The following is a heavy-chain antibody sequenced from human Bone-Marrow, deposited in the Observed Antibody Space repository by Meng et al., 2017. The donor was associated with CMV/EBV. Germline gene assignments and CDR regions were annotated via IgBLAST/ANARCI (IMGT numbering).Heavy chain of an antibody. V-gene: IGHV1-69*05. CDR1: GYTFTSYG. Sequence: SVKVSCKASGYTFTSYGISWVRQAPGQGLEWMGGIIPIFGTANYAQKFQGRVTITTDESTSTAYMELSSLRSEDTAVYYCARVGYYYYGMDVWGQGTTVTVSS. J-gene: IGHJ6*02. CDR2: IIPIFGTA. CDR3: ARVGYYYYGMDV.